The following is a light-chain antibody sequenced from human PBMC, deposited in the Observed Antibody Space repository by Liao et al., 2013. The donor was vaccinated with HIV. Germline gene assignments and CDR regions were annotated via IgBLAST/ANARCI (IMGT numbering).Light chain of an antibody. CDR1: YLGDKY. J-gene: IGLJ1*01. V-gene: IGLV3-1*01. CDR2: QDT. CDR3: QTWDRTTYV. Sequence: SSELTQSPSVSVSPGQTASITCSGDYLGDKYASWYQHKPGQAPXLVXYQDTSGPQGSLSDSLAPTLANTATLTISGTQAIDEADYYCQTWDRTTYVFGSGTKVTVL.